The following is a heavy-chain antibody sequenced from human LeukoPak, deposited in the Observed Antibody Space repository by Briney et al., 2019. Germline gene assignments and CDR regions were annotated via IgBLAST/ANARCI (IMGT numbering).Heavy chain of an antibody. D-gene: IGHD5-18*01. CDR3: AKGQRPYSYGHQDVMF. V-gene: IGHV3-7*03. Sequence: GGSLRLSCVASRFTFSTYWMNWVRQAPGKGLEWVANIKQDGSEKHYVDSVKGRFTISRDNARKSLYLQMNSLRAEDTAVYYCAKGQRPYSYGHQDVMFGGQGTLVTVSS. CDR1: RFTFSTYW. CDR2: IKQDGSEK. J-gene: IGHJ4*02.